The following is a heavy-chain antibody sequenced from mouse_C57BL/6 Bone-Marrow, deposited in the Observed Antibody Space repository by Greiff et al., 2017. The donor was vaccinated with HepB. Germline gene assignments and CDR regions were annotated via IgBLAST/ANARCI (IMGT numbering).Heavy chain of an antibody. V-gene: IGHV5-6*01. CDR1: GFTFSSYG. Sequence: EVKLVESGGDLVKPGGSLKLSCAASGFTFSSYGMSWVRQTPDKRLEWVATISSGGSYTYYPDSVKGRFTISRDNAKNTLYLQMSSLKSEDTAMYYCARQFITTVAAHWYFDVWGTGTTVTVSS. D-gene: IGHD1-1*01. CDR2: ISSGGSYT. J-gene: IGHJ1*03. CDR3: ARQFITTVAAHWYFDV.